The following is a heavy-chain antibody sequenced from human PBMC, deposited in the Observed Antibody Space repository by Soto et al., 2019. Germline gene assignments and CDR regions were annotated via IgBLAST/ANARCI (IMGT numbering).Heavy chain of an antibody. Sequence: GGSLRLSCAASGFTFDDYAMHWVRQAPGKGLEWVSLISGDGGSTYYADSVKGRFTISRDNSKNSLYLQMNSLRTEDTALYYCANPAQGVAAAGRDHDAFDIWGQGTMVTVSS. CDR1: GFTFDDYA. V-gene: IGHV3-43*02. D-gene: IGHD6-13*01. CDR2: ISGDGGST. CDR3: ANPAQGVAAAGRDHDAFDI. J-gene: IGHJ3*02.